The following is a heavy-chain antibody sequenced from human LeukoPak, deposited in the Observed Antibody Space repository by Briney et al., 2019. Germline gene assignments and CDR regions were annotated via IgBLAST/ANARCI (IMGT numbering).Heavy chain of an antibody. V-gene: IGHV3-9*01. CDR2: ISWNSGSI. D-gene: IGHD4-17*01. J-gene: IGHJ4*02. Sequence: GGSLRLSCAASGFTFDDYAMHWVRQAPGKGLEWVSGISWNSGSIGYADSVKGRFTISRDNAKNSLYLQMNSLRAEDTALYYCAKDTYGGYVFNLWGQGTLVTVSS. CDR3: AKDTYGGYVFNL. CDR1: GFTFDDYA.